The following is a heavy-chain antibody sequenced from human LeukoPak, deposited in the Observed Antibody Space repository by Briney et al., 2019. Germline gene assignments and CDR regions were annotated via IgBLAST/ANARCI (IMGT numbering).Heavy chain of an antibody. CDR3: ARWGRWGLDY. D-gene: IGHD7-27*01. Sequence: SETLSLTCTVSGGSIGSYYWSWIRQPAGKGLEWIGRIYTSGSTNYNPSLKGRVTISVDTSKNQFSLKLSSVTAADTAVYYCARWGRWGLDYWGQGTLVTVSS. CDR2: IYTSGST. J-gene: IGHJ4*02. V-gene: IGHV4-4*07. CDR1: GGSIGSYY.